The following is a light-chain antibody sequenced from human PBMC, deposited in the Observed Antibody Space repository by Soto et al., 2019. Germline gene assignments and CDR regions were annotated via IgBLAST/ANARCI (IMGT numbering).Light chain of an antibody. CDR2: DAS. CDR3: QQVDSSPWT. CDR1: QGISSY. V-gene: IGKV1-9*01. Sequence: DIQLTQSPSFLSASIGDRVTITCRASQGISSYLAWYQQKPGKAPKLLIYDASTLQSGVPSRFSGSGSGTEFSLTISSLQPEDFASYYCQQVDSSPWTFVQGTKVEIK. J-gene: IGKJ1*01.